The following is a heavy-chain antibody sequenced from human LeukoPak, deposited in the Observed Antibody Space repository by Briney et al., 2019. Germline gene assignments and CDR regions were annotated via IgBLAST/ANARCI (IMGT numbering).Heavy chain of an antibody. CDR2: ISTGSSYK. V-gene: IGHV3-21*01. CDR3: ARVVDIVASDPLNI. D-gene: IGHD5-12*01. Sequence: GGSLRPSCAASGFSFSTYTMTWVRQAPGKGLEWISSISTGSSYKYYGDSVQGRFTISRDNAENSLFLQMNSLRPEDTAVYYCARVVDIVASDPLNIWGQGTMVTVSS. J-gene: IGHJ3*02. CDR1: GFSFSTYT.